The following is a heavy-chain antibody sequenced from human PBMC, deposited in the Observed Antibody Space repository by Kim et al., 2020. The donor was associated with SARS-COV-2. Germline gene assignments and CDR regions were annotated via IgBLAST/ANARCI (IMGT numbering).Heavy chain of an antibody. Sequence: SETLSLTCTVSGGSISSSSYYWGWIRQPPGKGLEWIGSIYYSGSTYYNPSLKSRVTISVDTSKNQFSLKLSSVTAADTAVYYCARLSTGYSSSWYDGGYYFDYWGQGTLVTVSS. CDR1: GGSISSSSYY. D-gene: IGHD6-13*01. V-gene: IGHV4-39*01. CDR3: ARLSTGYSSSWYDGGYYFDY. J-gene: IGHJ4*02. CDR2: IYYSGST.